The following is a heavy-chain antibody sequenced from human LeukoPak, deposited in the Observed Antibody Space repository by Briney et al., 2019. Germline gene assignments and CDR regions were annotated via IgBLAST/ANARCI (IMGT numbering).Heavy chain of an antibody. CDR1: GGSISSSSYY. CDR3: ARHSYCSSTSCYPDY. CDR2: IYYSGST. D-gene: IGHD2-2*01. J-gene: IGHJ4*02. Sequence: SETLSLTCTVSGGSISSSSYYWGWIRQPPGKGLEWIGSIYYSGSTYYNPSLKSRVTISADTSKNQVSLNLRFVTAADTSVYYCARHSYCSSTSCYPDYWGQGTLVTVSS. V-gene: IGHV4-39*01.